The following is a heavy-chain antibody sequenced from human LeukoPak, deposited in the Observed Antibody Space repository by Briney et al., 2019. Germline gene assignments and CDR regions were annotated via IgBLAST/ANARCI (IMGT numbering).Heavy chain of an antibody. CDR3: ARAPPGLLWFGEVLDY. V-gene: IGHV1-2*02. D-gene: IGHD3-10*01. CDR1: GYTLTELS. CDR2: INPNSGGT. Sequence: ASVKVSCKASGYTLTELSMHWVRQAPGKGLEWMGWINPNSGGTNYAQKFQGRVTMTRDTSISTAYMELSRLRSDDTAVYYCARAPPGLLWFGEVLDYWGQGTLVTVSS. J-gene: IGHJ4*02.